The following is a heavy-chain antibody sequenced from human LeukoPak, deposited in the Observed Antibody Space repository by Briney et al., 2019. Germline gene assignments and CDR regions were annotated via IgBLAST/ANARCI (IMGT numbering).Heavy chain of an antibody. CDR1: GGSISGYY. Sequence: SETLSLTCTVSGGSISGYYWGWIRQPPGKGLEWIGSIYHSGSTYYNPSLKSRVTISVDTSKNQFSLKLSSVTAADTAVYYCARGKDGTYAFDIWGQGTMVTVSS. CDR3: ARGKDGTYAFDI. CDR2: IYHSGST. J-gene: IGHJ3*02. D-gene: IGHD1-1*01. V-gene: IGHV4-38-2*02.